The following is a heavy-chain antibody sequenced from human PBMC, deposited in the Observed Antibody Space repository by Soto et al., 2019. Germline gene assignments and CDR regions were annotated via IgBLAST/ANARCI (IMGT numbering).Heavy chain of an antibody. V-gene: IGHV4-39*01. J-gene: IGHJ5*02. CDR1: GDSIISSDFY. CDR2: IFYLGSS. CDR3: ARHSLALRKNNWFDP. Sequence: SETLSLTCTVSGDSIISSDFYWVWVRHPPGKGLEWIGSIFYLGSSYYNPSLKSRVTMSVDTSKNQFSLRLRSVTAADTALYFCARHSLALRKNNWFDPWGQGIMVTVSS. D-gene: IGHD3-3*02.